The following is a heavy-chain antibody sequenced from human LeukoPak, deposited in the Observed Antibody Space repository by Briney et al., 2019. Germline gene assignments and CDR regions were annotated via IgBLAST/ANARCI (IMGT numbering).Heavy chain of an antibody. D-gene: IGHD2-21*01. CDR2: INHSGST. V-gene: IGHV4-34*01. CDR3: ARGQAQIVDY. Sequence: AETLSLTCAVYGGSFSGYYWSWIRQLPGKGLEWIGEINHSGSTNYNPSLKSRVTISVDTSKNQFSLKLSSVTAADTAVYYCARGQAQIVDYWGQGTLVTVSS. J-gene: IGHJ4*02. CDR1: GGSFSGYY.